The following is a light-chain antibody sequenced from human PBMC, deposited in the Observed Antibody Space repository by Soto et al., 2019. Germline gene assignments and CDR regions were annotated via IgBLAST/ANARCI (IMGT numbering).Light chain of an antibody. V-gene: IGKV1-5*01. CDR1: QSINNR. CDR3: QQFIDGWT. CDR2: DAS. Sequence: IQMTQSPSTLTASIGDRVTITCRASQSINNRLAWYQQMPGKAPNLLIYDASSLESGVPSRFRGSGSETEFTLTISGLQPDDFATYYCQQFIDGWTFGQVTKVDIK. J-gene: IGKJ1*01.